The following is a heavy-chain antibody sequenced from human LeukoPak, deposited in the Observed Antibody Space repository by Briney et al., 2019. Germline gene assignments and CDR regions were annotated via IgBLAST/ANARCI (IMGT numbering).Heavy chain of an antibody. D-gene: IGHD3-22*01. CDR2: IIPIFGTA. V-gene: IGHV1-69*05. CDR1: GGTFSSYA. CDR3: ARISSYDSSAYPPGN. J-gene: IGHJ4*02. Sequence: SSVKVSCKASGGTFSSYAISWVRQAPGQGLEWMGGIIPIFGTADYAQKFQGRVTITTDESTSTIYMELSSLRSEDAAVYYCARISSYDSSAYPPGNWGQGTLVTVSS.